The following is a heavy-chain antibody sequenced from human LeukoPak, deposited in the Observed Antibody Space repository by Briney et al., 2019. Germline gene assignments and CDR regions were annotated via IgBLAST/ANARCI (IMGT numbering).Heavy chain of an antibody. Sequence: GGSLRLSCAASGFTFSTYWMKWVRQAPGKGMEWVVNIKKDGREKYYVDSVKGRFTIYRDNAKNSLYLQMNSLRAEDTSIYYCARNRGWETFDYWGQGTLVTVSS. J-gene: IGHJ4*02. CDR3: ARNRGWETFDY. V-gene: IGHV3-7*03. CDR1: GFTFSTYW. CDR2: IKKDGREK. D-gene: IGHD3-10*01.